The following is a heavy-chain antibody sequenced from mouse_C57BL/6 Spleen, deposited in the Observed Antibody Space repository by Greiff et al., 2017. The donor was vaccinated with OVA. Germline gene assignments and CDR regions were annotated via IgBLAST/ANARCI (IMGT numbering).Heavy chain of an antibody. J-gene: IGHJ4*01. CDR2: ISGGGGNT. Sequence: EVMLVESGGGLEKPGGSLKLSCAASGFTFSSYTMSWVRQTPEKRLEWVATISGGGGNTYYPDSVKGRFTISRDNAKNTLYLQMSSLRSEDTALYYCARRDITTVVEGDYAMDYWGQGTSVTVSS. CDR3: ARRDITTVVEGDYAMDY. CDR1: GFTFSSYT. D-gene: IGHD1-1*01. V-gene: IGHV5-9*01.